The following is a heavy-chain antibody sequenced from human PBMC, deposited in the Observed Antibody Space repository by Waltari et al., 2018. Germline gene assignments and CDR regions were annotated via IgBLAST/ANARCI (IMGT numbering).Heavy chain of an antibody. CDR3: AKAIPAAPYYFDY. CDR2: ISWNSSSI. Sequence: EVQLVESGGGLVQPGRSLRLSCAASGFTFDDYAMHGVRQAPGKGLEWVSGISWNSSSIGYADSVKGRFTISRDNAKNSLYLQMNSLRAEDTALYYCAKAIPAAPYYFDYWGQGTLVTVSS. V-gene: IGHV3-9*01. CDR1: GFTFDDYA. D-gene: IGHD2-2*01. J-gene: IGHJ4*02.